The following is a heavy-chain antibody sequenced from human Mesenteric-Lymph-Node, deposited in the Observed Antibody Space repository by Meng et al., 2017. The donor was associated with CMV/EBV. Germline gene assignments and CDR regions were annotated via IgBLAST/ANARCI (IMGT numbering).Heavy chain of an antibody. CDR2: IYPDDSDT. D-gene: IGHD4-23*01. CDR1: GYSFTTYW. J-gene: IGHJ6*02. CDR3: ARHDYGGKRASYYYYGMDV. Sequence: GGSLRLSCKGSGYSFTTYWIGWVRQMPGKGLEWMGIIYPDDSDTRYSPSFQGQVTISADKSISTAYLQWSSLKASDTAMYYCARHDYGGKRASYYYYGMDVWGQGTTVTVSS. V-gene: IGHV5-51*01.